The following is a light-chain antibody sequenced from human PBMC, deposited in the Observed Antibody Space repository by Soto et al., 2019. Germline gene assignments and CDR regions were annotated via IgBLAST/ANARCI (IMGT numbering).Light chain of an antibody. J-gene: IGKJ5*01. Sequence: EIVLTQSPGTLSLSPGERATLSCRASQSVSSSYLAWYQQKPGQAPRLLIYGASSRATGIPDRFSGSGSGTNFTLTISRLQPEDLAVYYCQQYGSSPITFGQGTRLEIK. CDR3: QQYGSSPIT. CDR1: QSVSSSY. V-gene: IGKV3-20*01. CDR2: GAS.